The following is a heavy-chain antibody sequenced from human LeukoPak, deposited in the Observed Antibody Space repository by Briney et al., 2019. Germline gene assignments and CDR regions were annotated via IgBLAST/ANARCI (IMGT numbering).Heavy chain of an antibody. CDR3: ARVTLYGESALDY. CDR1: GFTFSDYY. Sequence: SGRSLRLSCAASGFTFSDYYMSWIRQAPRKGLEWVSYISGSSSYTIYADFVKGRFTISRDNAKHSLYLQMNSLRAEDTAVYYCARVTLYGESALDYWGQGTLVTVSS. V-gene: IGHV3-11*06. D-gene: IGHD4-17*01. CDR2: ISGSSSYT. J-gene: IGHJ4*02.